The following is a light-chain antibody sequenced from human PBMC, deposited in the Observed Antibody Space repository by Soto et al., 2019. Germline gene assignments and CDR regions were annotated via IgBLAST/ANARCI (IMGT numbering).Light chain of an antibody. CDR2: AAS. V-gene: IGKV1-39*01. CDR1: QSISSY. J-gene: IGKJ1*01. Sequence: DIQMTQSPSSLSASVGDRVTITCRASQSISSYLNWYQQKPGKAPKILIYAASSLQSGVPSRFSGSGSGTDFDLPISSLQPEAVATYCCHPSYGTPWTFGQGTKVESK. CDR3: HPSYGTPWT.